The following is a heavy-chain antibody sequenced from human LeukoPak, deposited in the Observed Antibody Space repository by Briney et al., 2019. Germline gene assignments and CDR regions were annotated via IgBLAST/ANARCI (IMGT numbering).Heavy chain of an antibody. CDR1: GGSVNSGHHY. D-gene: IGHD5-18*01. V-gene: IGHV4-30-4*01. CDR2: IHFSGDI. CDR3: SRGGGTAKGGDS. Sequence: SETLSLTCTVSGGSVNSGHHYWSWTRHHPAKGLEWIGFIHFSGDIYYNPSLTGRLTISVDTSKNHFSLRLTSVTAADTAVYYCSRGGGTAKGGDSWGQGALVTVSP. J-gene: IGHJ4*02.